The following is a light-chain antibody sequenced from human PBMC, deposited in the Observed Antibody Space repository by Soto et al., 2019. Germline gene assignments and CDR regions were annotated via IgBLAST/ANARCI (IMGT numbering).Light chain of an antibody. J-gene: IGLJ3*02. CDR1: SSDDGGYNS. CDR3: SLYTTTNTPWV. CDR2: DVN. V-gene: IGLV2-14*01. Sequence: QSALTQPASVSGSPGQSITISCTGVSSDDGGYNSVSWYQQYPGEVPKLIIYDVNYRPSGISTRFSGSKSGTTASLVISGLRAEDEADYYCSLYTTTNTPWVFGGGTKLTVL.